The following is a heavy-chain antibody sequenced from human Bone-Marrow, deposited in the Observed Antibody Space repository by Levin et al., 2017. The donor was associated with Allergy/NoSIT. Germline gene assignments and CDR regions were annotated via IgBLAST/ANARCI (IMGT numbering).Heavy chain of an antibody. J-gene: IGHJ3*02. CDR2: IANDASDQ. D-gene: IGHD3-16*01. Sequence: PGGSLRLSCEASGVSFKYYAMHWVRQAPGKGLEWVANIANDASDQYYGDSVRGRFTISRDNSKNTLYLQMDSLRVDDTAMYYCAKDRGGGLKASYNDALDIWGQGTMVTVSS. V-gene: IGHV3-30*18. CDR3: AKDRGGGLKASYNDALDI. CDR1: GVSFKYYA.